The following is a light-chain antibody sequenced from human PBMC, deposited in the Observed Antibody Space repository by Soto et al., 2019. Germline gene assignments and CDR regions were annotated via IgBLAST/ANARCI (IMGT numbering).Light chain of an antibody. Sequence: DVQMTQSPSTLSASVGDRVTITCRASQTINNWLAWYQQRPGKAPTFLIYKTSTLETGVPSRFSGSGSGTEFTLTISSLQPEDFAIYYCQQYNTYPWTFGQGNRVEI. V-gene: IGKV1-5*03. CDR1: QTINNW. CDR2: KTS. J-gene: IGKJ1*01. CDR3: QQYNTYPWT.